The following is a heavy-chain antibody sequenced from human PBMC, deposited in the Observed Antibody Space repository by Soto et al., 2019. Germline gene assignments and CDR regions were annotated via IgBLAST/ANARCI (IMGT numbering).Heavy chain of an antibody. V-gene: IGHV4-59*01. CDR1: GGSISSYY. D-gene: IGHD3-10*01. J-gene: IGHJ6*02. CDR3: GGFGELFGMDV. CDR2: IYYSRST. Sequence: QVQLQESGPGLVKPSETLFLTCTVSGGSISSYYWSWIRQPPGKGLEWIGYIYYSRSTNYNPSLKSRVTISVDTSKNQFSLKLSSVTAADTAVYYCGGFGELFGMDVWGQGTTFTVSS.